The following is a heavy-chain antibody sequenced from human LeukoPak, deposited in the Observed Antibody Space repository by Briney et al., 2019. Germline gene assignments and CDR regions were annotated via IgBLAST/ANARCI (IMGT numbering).Heavy chain of an antibody. CDR3: AKELWHSSYNYMDV. CDR1: GFTFSSYA. CDR2: IRYDGSNK. D-gene: IGHD6-13*01. J-gene: IGHJ6*03. V-gene: IGHV3-30*02. Sequence: GGSLRLSCAASGFTFSSYAMHWVRQAPGKGLEWVAFIRYDGSNKYYADSVKGRFTISRDNSKNTLYLQMNSLRAEDTAVYYCAKELWHSSYNYMDVWGKGTTITVSS.